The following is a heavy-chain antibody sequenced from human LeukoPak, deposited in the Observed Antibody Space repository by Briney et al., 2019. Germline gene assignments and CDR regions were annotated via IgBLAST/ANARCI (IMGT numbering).Heavy chain of an antibody. Sequence: GGSLRLSCAASGFTFSSYEMNWVRQAPGKGLEWVSSISSRSTYIYHADSVKGRFTISRDNAKDSLFLQMNSLRAEDTAVYFCAKSTRAVMAMMDVWGKGTTVTVSS. CDR1: GFTFSSYE. D-gene: IGHD3-16*01. CDR2: ISSRSTYI. CDR3: AKSTRAVMAMMDV. J-gene: IGHJ6*04. V-gene: IGHV3-21*01.